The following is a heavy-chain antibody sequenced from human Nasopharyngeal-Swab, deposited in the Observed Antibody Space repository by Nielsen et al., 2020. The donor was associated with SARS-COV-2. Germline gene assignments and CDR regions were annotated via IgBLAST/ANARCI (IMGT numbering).Heavy chain of an antibody. CDR2: IDAGGGNT. CDR1: GFTFSTYA. CDR3: ARGYDY. V-gene: IGHV3-23*01. Sequence: GESLKISCAASGFTFSTYAMTWVRQAPGTGLEWVSTIDAGGGNTWYADSVKGRFTISRDNAKNSLYLQMNSLRAEDTAVYYCARGYDYWGQGTLVTVSS. J-gene: IGHJ4*02.